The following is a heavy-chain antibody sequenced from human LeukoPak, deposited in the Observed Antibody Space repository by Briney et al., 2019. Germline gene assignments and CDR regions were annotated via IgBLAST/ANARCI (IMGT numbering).Heavy chain of an antibody. V-gene: IGHV4-34*01. J-gene: IGHJ1*01. CDR3: AKDMLELVEYCSGGSCWTSTGFQH. CDR1: GGSFSGYY. Sequence: SETLSLTCAVYGGSFSGYYWSWIRQHPGKGLEWIGEINHSGSTNYNPSLKSRVTISVDTSKNQFSLKLSSVTAADTAVYYCAKDMLELVEYCSGGSCWTSTGFQHWGQGTLVTVSS. D-gene: IGHD2-15*01. CDR2: INHSGST.